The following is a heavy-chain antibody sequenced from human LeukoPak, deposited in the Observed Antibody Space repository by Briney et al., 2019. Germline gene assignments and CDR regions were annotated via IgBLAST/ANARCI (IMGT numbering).Heavy chain of an antibody. CDR3: ARGGGVQYYFGY. J-gene: IGHJ4*02. Sequence: GGSLTLSCAASGFTVSNNNMSWGCQAPGKGLGWVSVIYIGGRTYYAGSVKGRFTISRDNPKHTLYLQMNSLRPEGTAVYYCARGGGVQYYFGYWGQGTLVTVSS. D-gene: IGHD2-8*02. CDR1: GFTVSNNN. V-gene: IGHV3-53*01. CDR2: IYIGGRT.